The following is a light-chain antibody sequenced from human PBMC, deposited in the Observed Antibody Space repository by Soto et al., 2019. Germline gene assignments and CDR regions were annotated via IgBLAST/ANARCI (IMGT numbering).Light chain of an antibody. J-gene: IGKJ5*01. CDR2: DTS. CDR3: QQYGTSEII. CDR1: QSLTNSF. Sequence: EFVLTQSPGTLSLSPGEGSTLSCRASQSLTNSFIAWYQQKPGQAPRLLIYDTSIRASGIPDRFSGSGSGTDFTLTISRLEPEDVAVFYCQQYGTSEIIVGQGPRL. V-gene: IGKV3-20*01.